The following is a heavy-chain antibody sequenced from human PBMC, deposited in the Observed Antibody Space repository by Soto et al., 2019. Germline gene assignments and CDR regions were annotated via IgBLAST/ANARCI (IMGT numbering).Heavy chain of an antibody. Sequence: SETLSLTCAVYGGSFSGYYWSWIRQPPGKGLEWIGEINHSGSTNYNPSLKSRVTISVDTSKNQFSLKLSSVTAADTAVYYCARGGLARTYYYYGMDVWGQGTTLTVSS. V-gene: IGHV4-34*01. D-gene: IGHD6-6*01. CDR1: GGSFSGYY. CDR2: INHSGST. J-gene: IGHJ6*02. CDR3: ARGGLARTYYYYGMDV.